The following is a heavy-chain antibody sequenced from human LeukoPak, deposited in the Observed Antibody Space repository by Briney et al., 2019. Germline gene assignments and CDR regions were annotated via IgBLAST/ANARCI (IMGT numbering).Heavy chain of an antibody. J-gene: IGHJ6*03. V-gene: IGHV1-2*02. CDR3: ARPTPGITMVRGVITRYYYMDV. CDR1: GDTFTGYY. CDR2: INPNSVGT. D-gene: IGHD3-10*01. Sequence: ASVKVPCKASGDTFTGYYMHWVRQAPGQGLEWMGWINPNSVGTNYAQKFQGRVTMTRDTSISTAYMELSRLRSDDTAVYYCARPTPGITMVRGVITRYYYMDVWGKGTTVTISS.